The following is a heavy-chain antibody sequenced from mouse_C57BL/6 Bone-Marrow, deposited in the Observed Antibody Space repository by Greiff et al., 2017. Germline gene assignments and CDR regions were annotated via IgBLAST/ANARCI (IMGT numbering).Heavy chain of an antibody. Sequence: EVQLQQSGGDLVKPGGSLKLSCAASGFTFSSYGMSWVRQTPDKRLEWVATISSGGSYTYYPDSVKGRFTISRDNAKNTLYLQMSSLKSEDTAMYYCASHDGYFYWCFDVWGTGTTVTVSS. CDR1: GFTFSSYG. CDR3: ASHDGYFYWCFDV. CDR2: ISSGGSYT. J-gene: IGHJ1*03. V-gene: IGHV5-6*01. D-gene: IGHD2-3*01.